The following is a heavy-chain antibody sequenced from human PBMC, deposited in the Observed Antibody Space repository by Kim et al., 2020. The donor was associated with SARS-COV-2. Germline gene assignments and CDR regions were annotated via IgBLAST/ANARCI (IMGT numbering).Heavy chain of an antibody. D-gene: IGHD2-21*01. V-gene: IGHV4-31*03. CDR2: ISHSGTT. CDR3: AQAYCVGDS. CDR1: GGSINSAIYY. Sequence: SETLSLTCSVSGGSINSAIYYWTCLGQNPGKGLEWIGFISHSGTTFYGPSLRSRTTSSIDTSKKQFPLNLSLVTAADTAFYYCAQAYCVGDS. J-gene: IGHJ5*01.